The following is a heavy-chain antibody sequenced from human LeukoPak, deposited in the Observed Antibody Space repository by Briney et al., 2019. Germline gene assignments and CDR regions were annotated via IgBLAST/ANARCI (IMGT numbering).Heavy chain of an antibody. J-gene: IGHJ4*02. Sequence: ASETLSLTCTVSGVPISSSNSYWGWIRQPPGKGLEWIGSIYYSGNTYYNASLKSQVSISIDTSKNQFSLRLTSVTAADTAVYYCARQTGSGLFILPGGQGTLDTVSS. CDR1: GVPISSSNSY. CDR2: IYYSGNT. D-gene: IGHD3/OR15-3a*01. V-gene: IGHV4-39*01. CDR3: ARQTGSGLFILP.